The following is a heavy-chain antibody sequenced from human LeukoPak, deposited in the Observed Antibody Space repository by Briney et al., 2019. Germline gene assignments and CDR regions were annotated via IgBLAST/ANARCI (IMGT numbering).Heavy chain of an antibody. CDR1: GGTFSSYA. D-gene: IGHD5-18*01. CDR2: IIPILGIA. V-gene: IGHV1-69*04. Sequence: PGSSVKVSCKASGGTFSSYAISWVRQAPGQGLEWMGRIIPILGIANYAQKFQGRVTITADKSTGTAYMELSSLRSEDTAVYYCARAIQLCTSYYFDSWGQRTLVTVSS. CDR3: ARAIQLCTSYYFDS. J-gene: IGHJ4*02.